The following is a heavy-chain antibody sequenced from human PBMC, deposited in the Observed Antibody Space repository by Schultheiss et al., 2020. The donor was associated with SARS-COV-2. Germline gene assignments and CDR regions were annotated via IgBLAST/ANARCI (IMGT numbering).Heavy chain of an antibody. CDR2: ISRSGDIT. CDR3: AKDTTRGTYGDYVFDY. J-gene: IGHJ4*02. D-gene: IGHD4-17*01. Sequence: GESLKISCAASGFTFNNYALTWVRQAPGKGLEWVSAISRSGDITYYADSVKGRFTISRDNSKNTLYLQMNSLRAEDTAVYYCAKDTTRGTYGDYVFDYWGQGTLVTVSS. CDR1: GFTFNNYA. V-gene: IGHV3-23*01.